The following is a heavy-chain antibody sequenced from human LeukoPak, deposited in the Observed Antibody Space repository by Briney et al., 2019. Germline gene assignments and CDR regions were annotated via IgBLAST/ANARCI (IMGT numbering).Heavy chain of an antibody. V-gene: IGHV3-9*01. J-gene: IGHJ3*02. D-gene: IGHD2-2*01. CDR2: ISWNSGSI. CDR3: VTLNPREYCSSTSCFSHAFDI. Sequence: PGGSLRLSCAASGFTFDDYAMHWVRQAPGKGLEWVSGISWNSGSIGYADSVKGRFTISRDNAKNSLYLQMNSLRAEDTALYYCVTLNPREYCSSTSCFSHAFDIWGQGTMVTVSS. CDR1: GFTFDDYA.